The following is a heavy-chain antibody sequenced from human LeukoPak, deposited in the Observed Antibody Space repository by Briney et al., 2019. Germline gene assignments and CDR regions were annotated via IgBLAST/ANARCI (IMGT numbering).Heavy chain of an antibody. V-gene: IGHV1-46*01. J-gene: IGHJ6*02. D-gene: IGHD2-2*01. CDR3: ARDFLGLHQDTRTNYYYYGMDV. CDR1: GYTFTSYY. Sequence: ASVKVSCKVSGYTFTSYYMHWVRQAPGQGLEWMGLINPSGGSTSYAQKFQGRVTMTRDTSTSTVYMELSSLRSEDTAVYYCARDFLGLHQDTRTNYYYYGMDVWGQGTTVTVSS. CDR2: INPSGGST.